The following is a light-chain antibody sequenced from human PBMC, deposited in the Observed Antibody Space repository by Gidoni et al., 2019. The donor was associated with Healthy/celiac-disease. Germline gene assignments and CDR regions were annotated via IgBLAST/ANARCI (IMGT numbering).Light chain of an antibody. CDR3: MQALQTPYS. V-gene: IGKV2-28*01. CDR2: LGS. CDR1: QNLLHSNGYNY. Sequence: DIVMTQSPLSLPVTPGEPASISCRSSQNLLHSNGYNYLDWYLQKPGQSPQLLIYLGSNRASGVPDRFSGSGSGTDFTLKISRVEAEDVGVYYCMQALQTPYSFGQXTKLEIK. J-gene: IGKJ2*03.